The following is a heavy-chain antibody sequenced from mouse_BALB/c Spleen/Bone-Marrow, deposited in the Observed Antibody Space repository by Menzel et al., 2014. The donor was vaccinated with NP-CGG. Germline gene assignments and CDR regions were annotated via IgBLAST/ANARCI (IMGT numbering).Heavy chain of an antibody. CDR1: GYTFTSYY. CDR2: INPSNGGT. J-gene: IGHJ2*01. CDR3: TGSTMITYFDY. Sequence: QVQLQQPGAELVKPGASVKLSCKASGYTFTSYYMYWVKQRPGQGLEWIGEINPSNGGTNFNEKFKSKATLTVDKSSSTAYMQLSSLASEDSAVYYCTGSTMITYFDYWGQGTTLTVSS. V-gene: IGHV1S81*02. D-gene: IGHD2-4*01.